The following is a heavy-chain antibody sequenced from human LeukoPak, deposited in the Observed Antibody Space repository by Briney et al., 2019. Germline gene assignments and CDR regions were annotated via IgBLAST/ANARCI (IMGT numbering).Heavy chain of an antibody. V-gene: IGHV1-3*01. CDR1: GYGFTSYA. Sequence: ASLKVSCTASGYGFTSYAMHWVRQAPGQRLERMGWITVGNGKTKYSQKFQGRVTFTRDTSASTAYIERSSLRSEDTVLYYCARTGRSSGWYGYWGQGTLVTVSS. CDR3: ARTGRSSGWYGY. CDR2: ITVGNGKT. J-gene: IGHJ4*02. D-gene: IGHD6-19*01.